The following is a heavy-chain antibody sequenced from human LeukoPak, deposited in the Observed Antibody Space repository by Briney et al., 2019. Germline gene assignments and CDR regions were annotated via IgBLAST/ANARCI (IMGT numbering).Heavy chain of an antibody. CDR3: AKGETSYDFWSGSPMDV. D-gene: IGHD3-3*01. V-gene: IGHV3-53*01. CDR2: IYSGGST. Sequence: GGSLRLSCAASGFTVSSNYMSWVRQAPGKGLEWVSVIYSGGSTYYADSVKGRFTISRDNSKNTLYLQMNSLRAEDTAVYYCAKGETSYDFWSGSPMDVWGKGTTVTVSS. J-gene: IGHJ6*04. CDR1: GFTVSSNY.